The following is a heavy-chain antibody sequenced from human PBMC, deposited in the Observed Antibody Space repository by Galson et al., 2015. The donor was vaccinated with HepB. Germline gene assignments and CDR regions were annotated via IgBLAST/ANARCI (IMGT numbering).Heavy chain of an antibody. J-gene: IGHJ4*02. V-gene: IGHV3-23*01. CDR2: ISGSGGST. CDR3: AKDPNALRYFDWLLPGDY. CDR1: GFTFSSYA. D-gene: IGHD3-9*01. Sequence: SLRLSCAASGFTFSSYAMSWVRQAPGKGLEWVSAISGSGGSTYYADSVKGRFTISRDNSKNTLYLQMNSLRAEDTAVYYCAKDPNALRYFDWLLPGDYWGQGTLVTVSS.